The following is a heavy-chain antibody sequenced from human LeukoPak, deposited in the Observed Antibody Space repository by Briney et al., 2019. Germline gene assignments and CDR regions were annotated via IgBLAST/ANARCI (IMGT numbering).Heavy chain of an antibody. V-gene: IGHV1-18*01. J-gene: IGHJ4*02. CDR2: ISAYNGNT. CDR3: ARDGGSYYHIDY. CDR1: GYTLTELS. D-gene: IGHD1-26*01. Sequence: ASVKVSCKVSGYTLTELSMHWVRQAPGQGLEWMGWISAYNGNTNYAQKLQGRVTMTTDTSTSTAYMELRSLRSDDTAVYYCARDGGSYYHIDYWGQGTLVTVSS.